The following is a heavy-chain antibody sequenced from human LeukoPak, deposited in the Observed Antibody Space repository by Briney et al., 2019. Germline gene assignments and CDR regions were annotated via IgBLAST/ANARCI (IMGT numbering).Heavy chain of an antibody. CDR3: ARRTTKSYSGYDDL. D-gene: IGHD5-12*01. CDR1: GFTFSSYA. V-gene: IGHV3-23*01. Sequence: HSGGSLRLSCAASGFTFSSYAMSWVRQAPGKGLEWVSAISGSGGSTYYADSVKGRFTISRDNSKNTLYLQMYTLRVEDAAVYYCARRTTKSYSGYDDLWGQGTLVTVSS. J-gene: IGHJ5*02. CDR2: ISGSGGST.